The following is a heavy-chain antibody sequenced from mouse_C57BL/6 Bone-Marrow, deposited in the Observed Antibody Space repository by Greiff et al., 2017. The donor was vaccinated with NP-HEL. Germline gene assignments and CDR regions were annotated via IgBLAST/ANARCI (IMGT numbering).Heavy chain of an antibody. CDR2: INPSNGGT. CDR3: ARYGYYGSSLYWYFDF. V-gene: IGHV1-53*01. J-gene: IGHJ1*03. Sequence: QVQLQQPGTELVKPGASVKLSCKASGYTFTSYWMHWVKQRPGQGLEWIGNINPSNGGTNYNEKFKSKATLTVDKSSSTAYMQLSSLTSEDSAVYYCARYGYYGSSLYWYFDFWGTGTTVTVSS. D-gene: IGHD1-1*01. CDR1: GYTFTSYW.